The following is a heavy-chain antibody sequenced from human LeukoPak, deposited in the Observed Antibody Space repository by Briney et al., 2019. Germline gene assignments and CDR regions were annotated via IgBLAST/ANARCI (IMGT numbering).Heavy chain of an antibody. CDR3: ARDTPPEFTPGDYYYGMDV. Sequence: ASVKVSCKASGYTFTSYAMHWVRQAPGQRLEWMGWINAGNGNTKYSQKFQGRVTITRDTSASTAYMELSSLRSEDTAVYYCARDTPPEFTPGDYYYGMDVWGQGTTVTVSS. CDR2: INAGNGNT. CDR1: GYTFTSYA. V-gene: IGHV1-3*01. D-gene: IGHD3-10*01. J-gene: IGHJ6*02.